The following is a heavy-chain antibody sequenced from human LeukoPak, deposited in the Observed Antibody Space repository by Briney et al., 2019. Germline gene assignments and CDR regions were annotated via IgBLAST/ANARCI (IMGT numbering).Heavy chain of an antibody. Sequence: PGGSLRLSCAASGFTFSSYSMNWVRQAPGKGLEWVSSISSSSSSYIYYADSVKGRFTISRDNAENSLYLQMNSLRAEDTAVYYCARGLWSSTRYYYYYGMDVWGQGTTVTVSS. CDR3: ARGLWSSTRYYYYYGMDV. J-gene: IGHJ6*02. V-gene: IGHV3-21*01. CDR2: ISSSSSSYI. D-gene: IGHD2-21*01. CDR1: GFTFSSYS.